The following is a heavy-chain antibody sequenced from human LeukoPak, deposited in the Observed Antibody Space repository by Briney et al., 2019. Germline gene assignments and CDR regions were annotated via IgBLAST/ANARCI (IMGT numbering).Heavy chain of an antibody. CDR1: GFTFSAYL. J-gene: IGHJ4*02. CDR3: VRGYRKLED. V-gene: IGHV3-7*01. D-gene: IGHD2-2*02. Sequence: GGSLRLSCAASGFTFSAYLMSWVRQAPGKGLEWVAYIKQGGNEKYYVDSVKGRFTISRDDAKSSVSLQMNSLRVEDTAVYFCVRGYRKLEDWGQETLVTVSS. CDR2: IKQGGNEK.